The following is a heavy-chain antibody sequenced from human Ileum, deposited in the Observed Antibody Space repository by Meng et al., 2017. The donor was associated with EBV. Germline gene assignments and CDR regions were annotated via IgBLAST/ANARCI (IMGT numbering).Heavy chain of an antibody. CDR3: ARDRGGYHVIDY. J-gene: IGHJ4*02. D-gene: IGHD5-12*01. Sequence: QVELDDSCRGMVKPSKTLCRNCTVSGGTVSSGSYSWSWIRLLPLKGLEWSGCIHCTGISNYNPSLKGRVTIPVDTPKNQLALRLSTVTAADTAVYYCARDRGGYHVIDYWGQGTLVTVSS. V-gene: IGHV4-61*01. CDR2: IHCTGIS. CDR1: GGTVSSGSYS.